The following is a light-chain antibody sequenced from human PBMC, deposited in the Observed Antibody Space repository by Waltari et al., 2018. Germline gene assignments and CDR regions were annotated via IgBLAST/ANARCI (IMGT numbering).Light chain of an antibody. CDR2: GAS. Sequence: EIVMTQSPATLSVSPGERATLSCRASQSVSSNLGWYQKKPGQATRLLIYGASTRATCIPVRFSGSGSGTEFTLIISSLQSEDFAVYYCQQYNNWPRTFGQGTKVEVK. CDR1: QSVSSN. CDR3: QQYNNWPRT. V-gene: IGKV3-15*01. J-gene: IGKJ1*01.